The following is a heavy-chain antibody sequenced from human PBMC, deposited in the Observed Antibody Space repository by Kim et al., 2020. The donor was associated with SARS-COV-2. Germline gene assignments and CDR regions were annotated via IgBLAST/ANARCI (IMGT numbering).Heavy chain of an antibody. J-gene: IGHJ6*02. CDR3: ATFPAYSGSYYFYYGMDV. V-gene: IGHV3-11*06. D-gene: IGHD1-26*01. Sequence: KGRFTISRDNAKNSLYLQMNSLRAEDTAVYYCATFPAYSGSYYFYYGMDVWGQGTTVTVSS.